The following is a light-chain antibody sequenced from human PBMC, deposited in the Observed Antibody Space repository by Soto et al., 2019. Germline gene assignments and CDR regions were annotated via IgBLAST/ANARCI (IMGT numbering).Light chain of an antibody. CDR1: ASNIGSNT. J-gene: IGLJ1*01. CDR2: TNN. V-gene: IGLV1-44*01. Sequence: QAVLTQPPSASGTPGQRVTIFCSGSASNIGSNTVNWFQQLPGTAPKLLTHTNNQRPSGVPARFSGSKSGTSASLAISGLQSEDEADYYCAAWDDSLNGDVFGTGTKVTVL. CDR3: AAWDDSLNGDV.